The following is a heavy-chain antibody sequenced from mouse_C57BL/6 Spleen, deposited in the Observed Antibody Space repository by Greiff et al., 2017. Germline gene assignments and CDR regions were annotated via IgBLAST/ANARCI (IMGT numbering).Heavy chain of an antibody. V-gene: IGHV5-17*01. CDR3: AREGPPPFDY. Sequence: EVKVEESGGGLVKPGGSLKLSCAASGFTFSDYGMHWVRQAPEKGLEWVAYISSGSSTIYYADTVKGRFTISRDNAKNTLFLQMTSLRSEDTAMYYCAREGPPPFDYWGQGTTLTVSS. J-gene: IGHJ2*01. CDR1: GFTFSDYG. CDR2: ISSGSSTI. D-gene: IGHD3-3*01.